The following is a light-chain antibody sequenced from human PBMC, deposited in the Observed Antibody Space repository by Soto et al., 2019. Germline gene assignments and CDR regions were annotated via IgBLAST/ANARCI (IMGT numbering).Light chain of an antibody. Sequence: DIPMTQSPSSLSASVGDRVTISCRASQGIRNDLGWYQQKPGKAPKRLIYAASSLQSGVPSRFSGSGSGTEFTLTISSLQPEDFPTYNCLQHKKYPPYTFGQGTKLEIK. V-gene: IGKV1-17*01. J-gene: IGKJ2*01. CDR3: LQHKKYPPYT. CDR2: AAS. CDR1: QGIRND.